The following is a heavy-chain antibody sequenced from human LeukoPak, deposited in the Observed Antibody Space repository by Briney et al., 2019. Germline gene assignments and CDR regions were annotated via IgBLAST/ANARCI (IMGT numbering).Heavy chain of an antibody. V-gene: IGHV3-9*03. Sequence: GRSLRLSCAASGFTFDDYAMHWVRQAPGKGLEWVSGISWNSGSIGYADSVKGRFTISRDNAKNSLYLQMNSLRAEDMALYYCAKDKYSGGLESDWYFDLWGRGTLVTVSS. CDR2: ISWNSGSI. J-gene: IGHJ2*01. CDR3: AKDKYSGGLESDWYFDL. D-gene: IGHD6-19*01. CDR1: GFTFDDYA.